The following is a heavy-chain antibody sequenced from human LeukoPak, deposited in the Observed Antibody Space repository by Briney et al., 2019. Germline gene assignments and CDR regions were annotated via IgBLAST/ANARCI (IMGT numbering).Heavy chain of an antibody. Sequence: ASVKVSYKASGYTFTNYYMHWVRQAPGQGLEWMGIIDPSGGSTSNAQRFQGRVTMTRDTSTSTVYMELSSLRSEDTAVYYCALAARYYYYGMDVWGQGTTVTVSS. CDR1: GYTFTNYY. CDR3: ALAARYYYYGMDV. J-gene: IGHJ6*02. CDR2: IDPSGGST. D-gene: IGHD6-6*01. V-gene: IGHV1-46*01.